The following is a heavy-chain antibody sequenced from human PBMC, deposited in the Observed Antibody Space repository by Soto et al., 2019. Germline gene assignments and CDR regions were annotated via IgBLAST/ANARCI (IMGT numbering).Heavy chain of an antibody. V-gene: IGHV3-23*01. Sequence: GGSLRLSCAASGFTFSNYAMSWVRQAPGKGLEWVSGIGGRGTSSYYADSVKGRFAISRDNSYNMLFLQLHSLRAEDTAVYYCAKSRYADSSGDYYDFWGQGTRVTVSS. CDR3: AKSRYADSSGDYYDF. D-gene: IGHD3-22*01. J-gene: IGHJ4*02. CDR2: IGGRGTSS. CDR1: GFTFSNYA.